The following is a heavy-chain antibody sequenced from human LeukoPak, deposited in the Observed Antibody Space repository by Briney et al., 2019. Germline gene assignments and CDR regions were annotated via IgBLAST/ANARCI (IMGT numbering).Heavy chain of an antibody. CDR1: GFTFNNHW. CDR3: ARGGEYSGSPFDP. V-gene: IGHV3-74*01. J-gene: IGHJ5*02. Sequence: GGSLRLSCVASGFTFNNHWMHWVRQAPGEGLVWVPRIDSDGSTTIYADSVKGRFTISRDNAKNTLYLQMSSLRAEDTAVYYCARGGEYSGSPFDPWGQGTLVTVSS. CDR2: IDSDGSTT. D-gene: IGHD1-26*01.